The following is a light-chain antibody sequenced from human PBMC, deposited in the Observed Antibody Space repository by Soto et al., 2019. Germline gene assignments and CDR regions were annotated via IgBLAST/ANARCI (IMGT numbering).Light chain of an antibody. V-gene: IGKV3-15*01. CDR3: QQYYSWWA. CDR1: QSISSK. CDR2: GAS. J-gene: IGKJ1*01. Sequence: EIVMTQSPATLFVSPGEGATLSCRASQSISSKLAWYQQKPGQAPRLLIYGASTRVTGIPARFSGSGSGTECTLAISSRQSEESAVYLGQQYYSWWAVGQGTKVDNK.